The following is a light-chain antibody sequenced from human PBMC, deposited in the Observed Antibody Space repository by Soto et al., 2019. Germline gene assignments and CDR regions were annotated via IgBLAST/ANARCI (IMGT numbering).Light chain of an antibody. CDR2: YAS. V-gene: IGKV3-15*01. J-gene: IGKJ5*01. CDR3: QQYNNWPPIT. CDR1: QSVRNN. Sequence: EIMMTQSPATLSVSPGERATLSCRASQSVRNNLAWYQQKPGQAPRLLIYYASTRATGIPARFNGSGSGTEFPLTISSLQSEDFALYYCQQYNNWPPITFGQGTRLEIK.